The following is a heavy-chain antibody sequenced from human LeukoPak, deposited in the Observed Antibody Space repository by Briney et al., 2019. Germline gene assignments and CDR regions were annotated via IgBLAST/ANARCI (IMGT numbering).Heavy chain of an antibody. CDR2: MNPNSGNT. V-gene: IGHV1-8*01. CDR3: AGGRGKTMVRGVIKGNWFDP. CDR1: GYTFTSYD. J-gene: IGHJ5*02. D-gene: IGHD3-10*01. Sequence: ASVKVSCKASGYTFTSYDINWVRQATGQGLEWMGWMNPNSGNTGYAQKFQGRVTMTRNTSISTAYMELSSLRSEDTAVYYCAGGRGKTMVRGVIKGNWFDPWGQGTLVTVSS.